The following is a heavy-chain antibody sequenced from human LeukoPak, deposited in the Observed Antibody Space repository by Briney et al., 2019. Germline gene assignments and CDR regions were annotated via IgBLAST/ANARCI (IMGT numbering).Heavy chain of an antibody. V-gene: IGHV3-48*01. CDR2: ISSSSSTI. CDR1: GFTFSSYS. Sequence: GGSLRLSCAASGFTFSSYSMNWVRQAPGKGLEWVSYISSSSSTIYYADSVKGRFTISRDNFKYALYLQMNSLRTEDTAVYYCARDSGFSGTQRGEYWGQGTLVTVSS. D-gene: IGHD3/OR15-3a*01. J-gene: IGHJ4*02. CDR3: ARDSGFSGTQRGEY.